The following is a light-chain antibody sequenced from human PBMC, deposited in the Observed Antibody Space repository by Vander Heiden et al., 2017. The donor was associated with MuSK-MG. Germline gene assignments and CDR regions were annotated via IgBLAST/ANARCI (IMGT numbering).Light chain of an antibody. Sequence: EIVLTQSPATLSLSPGERATLSCRASQSVSSYLAWYQQKPGQAPRLLIYDASNFTLTSSSREHEDFAVYYWQQRSNSLTFGGGTKVEIK. CDR1: QSVSSY. CDR3: QQRSNSLT. J-gene: IGKJ4*01. CDR2: DAS. V-gene: IGKV3-11*01.